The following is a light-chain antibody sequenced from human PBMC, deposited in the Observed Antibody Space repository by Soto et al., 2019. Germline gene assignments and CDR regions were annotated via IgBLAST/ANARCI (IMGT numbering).Light chain of an antibody. Sequence: DIQMTQSPSSLSASVGDRVTITCRASQDIGKYLAWFQQRPGEAPKSLIYAASSLQSGITSKFSGSGSATDFTLTISSLQPEDFAIYYCQQYNGYPLTFGGATTVEFK. CDR1: QDIGKY. CDR2: AAS. V-gene: IGKV1-16*02. J-gene: IGKJ4*01. CDR3: QQYNGYPLT.